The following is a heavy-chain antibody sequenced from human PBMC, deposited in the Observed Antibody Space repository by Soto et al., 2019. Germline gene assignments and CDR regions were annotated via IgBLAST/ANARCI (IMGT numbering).Heavy chain of an antibody. CDR3: AKQQLALSYYYGMDV. Sequence: GGSLRLSCAASGFTFSSYGMHWVRQAPGKGLEWVAVISYDGSNKYYADSVKGRFTISRDNSKNTLYLQMNSLRAEDTAVYYCAKQQLALSYYYGMDVWGQGTTVTVSS. J-gene: IGHJ6*02. CDR2: ISYDGSNK. D-gene: IGHD6-13*01. CDR1: GFTFSSYG. V-gene: IGHV3-30*18.